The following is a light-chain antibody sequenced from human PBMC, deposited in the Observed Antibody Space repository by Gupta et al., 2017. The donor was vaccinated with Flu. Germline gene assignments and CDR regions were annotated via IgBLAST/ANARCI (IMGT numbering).Light chain of an antibody. V-gene: IGKV1-12*01. J-gene: IGKJ2*01. CDR3: QQPSSFPYT. CDR2: ASS. Sequence: SPSLVSASIGDRVTIPCRASQGISTRVAWYQQKPGKAPKLLIYASSHLFSGVPERFSGTGSGTDFTLTISSVQPEDLAIYYCQQPSSFPYTFGQGTRLEIK. CDR1: QGISTR.